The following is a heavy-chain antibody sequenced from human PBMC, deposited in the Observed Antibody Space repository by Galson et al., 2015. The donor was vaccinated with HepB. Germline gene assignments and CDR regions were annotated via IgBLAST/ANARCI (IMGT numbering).Heavy chain of an antibody. D-gene: IGHD3-10*01. CDR3: ARVGLHDASDI. CDR1: GFTFSSYG. CDR2: ISYDGSNK. J-gene: IGHJ3*02. Sequence: SMRLSCAASGFTFSSYGMHWVRQAPGKGPEWVAVISYDGSNKYYADSVKGRFTISRDNSKNTLYLQMNSLRAEDTAVYYCARVGLHDASDIWGQGTMVTVSS. V-gene: IGHV3-30*19.